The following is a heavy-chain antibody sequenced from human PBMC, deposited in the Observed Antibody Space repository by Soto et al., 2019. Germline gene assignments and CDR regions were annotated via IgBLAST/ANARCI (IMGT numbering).Heavy chain of an antibody. CDR2: ISSSSSTI. CDR3: ASLVVAAARDIDGAFDI. Sequence: EVQLVESGGGLVQPGGSLRLSCAASGFTFSSYSMNWVRQAPGKGLEWVSYISSSSSTIYYADSVKGRFTISKDNAKNSLYLQMNSLRAEYTAVYYCASLVVAAARDIDGAFDIWGQGTMVTVSS. V-gene: IGHV3-48*01. D-gene: IGHD2-15*01. J-gene: IGHJ3*02. CDR1: GFTFSSYS.